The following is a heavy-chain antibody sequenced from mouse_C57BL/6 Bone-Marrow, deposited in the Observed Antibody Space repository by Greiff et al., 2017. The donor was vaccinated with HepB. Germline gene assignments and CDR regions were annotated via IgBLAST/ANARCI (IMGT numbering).Heavy chain of an antibody. CDR2: IRNKANGYTT. CDR3: ARSYYYSSSAWFAY. V-gene: IGHV7-3*01. D-gene: IGHD1-1*01. CDR1: GFTFTDYY. J-gene: IGHJ3*01. Sequence: EVKLVESGGGLVQPGGSLSLSCAASGFTFTDYYMSWVRQPPGKALEWLGFIRNKANGYTTAYSASVKGQFTISRDNSQSILYLQMNALRTEDSATYYCARSYYYSSSAWFAYWGQGTLVTVSA.